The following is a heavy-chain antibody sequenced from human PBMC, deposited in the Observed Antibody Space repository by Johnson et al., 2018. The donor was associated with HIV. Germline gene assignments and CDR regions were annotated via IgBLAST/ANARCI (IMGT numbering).Heavy chain of an antibody. Sequence: VQLVESGGGVVQPGRSLRLSCAASGFTFSSYAMHWVRQAPGKGLEWVAVISYDGSNKYYADSVKGRFTISRDNSKNSLYLQMNFLRPEDTAVYYCARFMGSTWSDASDIWGQGTMVIVSS. CDR1: GFTFSSYA. CDR3: ARFMGSTWSDASDI. J-gene: IGHJ3*02. V-gene: IGHV3-30*04. CDR2: ISYDGSNK. D-gene: IGHD1-26*01.